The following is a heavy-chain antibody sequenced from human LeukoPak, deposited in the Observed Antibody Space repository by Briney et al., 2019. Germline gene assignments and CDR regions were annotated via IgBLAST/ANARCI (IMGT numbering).Heavy chain of an antibody. J-gene: IGHJ4*02. V-gene: IGHV3-49*04. CDR2: IGSNSYGGTT. D-gene: IGHD2-8*02. CDR1: GFTFSSYG. Sequence: GRSLRLSCAPSGFTFSSYGMHWVRQAPGKGLEWVGFIGSNSYGGTTDYSASVKGRFTISRDDSRSIAYLQMNSLKTEDTAVYYCTRDTGYWGQGTLVTVSS. CDR3: TRDTGY.